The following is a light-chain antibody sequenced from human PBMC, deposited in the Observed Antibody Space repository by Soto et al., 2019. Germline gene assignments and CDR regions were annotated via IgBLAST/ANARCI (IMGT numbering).Light chain of an antibody. Sequence: QSVLTQPPSMSGAPGQRVTISCTGSSSNIGAGYDVHWYQQLPGTAPKLLIYGNSNRPSRVPDRFSGSKSGTSASLAITGLQAEDEADYYCQSYDSSLSGSYVFGTGTKVT. J-gene: IGLJ1*01. CDR2: GNS. V-gene: IGLV1-40*01. CDR1: SSNIGAGYD. CDR3: QSYDSSLSGSYV.